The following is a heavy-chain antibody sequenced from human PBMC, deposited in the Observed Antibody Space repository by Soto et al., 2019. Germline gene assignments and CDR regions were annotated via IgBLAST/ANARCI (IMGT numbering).Heavy chain of an antibody. V-gene: IGHV1-8*01. CDR2: MNPNSGNT. J-gene: IGHJ4*02. D-gene: IGHD2-2*01. CDR1: GYTFTSYD. CDR3: ARIYCSSTSCYFDY. Sequence: QVQLVQSGAEVKKPGASVKVSCKASGYTFTSYDINWVRQATGQGLEWMGWMNPNSGNTGYAQKFQGRVTMTRNTSISTAYMELSSLRSEDTAVYYCARIYCSSTSCYFDYWGQGTLVTVSS.